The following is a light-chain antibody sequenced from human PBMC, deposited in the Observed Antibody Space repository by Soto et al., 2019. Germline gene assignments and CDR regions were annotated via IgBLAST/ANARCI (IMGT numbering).Light chain of an antibody. J-gene: IGLJ3*02. CDR2: EVS. Sequence: QSALTQPASVSGSPGQSITISCTGTSSDVGGYKYVSWYQQHPGKAPKLMIYEVSNRPSGVSNRFSGSKSGNTASLTISGLQAEDEADYYCSSYTSSSTLRVFGGGTKLTVL. CDR1: SSDVGGYKY. CDR3: SSYTSSSTLRV. V-gene: IGLV2-14*01.